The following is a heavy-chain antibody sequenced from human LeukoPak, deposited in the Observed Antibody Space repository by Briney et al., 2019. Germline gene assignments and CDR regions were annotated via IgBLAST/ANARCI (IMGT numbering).Heavy chain of an antibody. Sequence: PSQTLSLTCTVSGGSISSGSYHWNWIRQPAGRGLEWIGRIYTSASTNYKPSLKSRVTISIDRSKNQFSLKLSSVTAADTAVYYCARVWFGRKDAFDIWGQGTMVTVSS. CDR3: ARVWFGRKDAFDI. CDR1: GGSISSGSYH. D-gene: IGHD3-10*01. J-gene: IGHJ3*02. CDR2: IYTSAST. V-gene: IGHV4-61*02.